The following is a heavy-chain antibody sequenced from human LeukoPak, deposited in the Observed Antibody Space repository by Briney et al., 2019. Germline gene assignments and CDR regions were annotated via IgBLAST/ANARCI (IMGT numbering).Heavy chain of an antibody. V-gene: IGHV4-31*03. CDR3: ARASYYYDSSGYYPLFYFDY. D-gene: IGHD3-22*01. CDR2: IYYSGST. Sequence: SQTLSLTCTVSGGSISNGGYYWSWIRQHPGKGLEWIGYIYYSGSTYYNPSPKSRVTISVDTSKNQFSLKLSSVTAADTAVYYCARASYYYDSSGYYPLFYFDYWGQGTLVTVSS. CDR1: GGSISNGGYY. J-gene: IGHJ4*02.